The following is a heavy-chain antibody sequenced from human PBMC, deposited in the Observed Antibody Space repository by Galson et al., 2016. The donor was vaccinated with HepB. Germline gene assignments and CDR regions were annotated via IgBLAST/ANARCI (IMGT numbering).Heavy chain of an antibody. CDR2: ISGDDGNT. V-gene: IGHV3-23*01. CDR3: AKGGAYDS. J-gene: IGHJ4*02. CDR1: GFTFSSSS. Sequence: SLRLSCAASGFTFSSSSMSWVRQAPGEGLEWVSAISGDDGNTYYTDSVKDRFTISKDNSKNTLYLQVSSLRAEDTAVYYCAKGGAYDSWGQGTLVIVSS.